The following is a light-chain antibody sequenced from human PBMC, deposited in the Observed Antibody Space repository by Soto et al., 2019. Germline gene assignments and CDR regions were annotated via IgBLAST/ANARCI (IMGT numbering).Light chain of an antibody. J-gene: IGKJ4*01. CDR2: AAS. Sequence: IQLTQSPSSLSASVGDRVTITCRASQGIGNYLVWYQQKPGKAPKILIYAASTLQSGVPSRFSGSGSGTDFTLTISSLQPEDFATYYCHHLNGYPQTFGGGTKVEIK. V-gene: IGKV1-9*01. CDR3: HHLNGYPQT. CDR1: QGIGNY.